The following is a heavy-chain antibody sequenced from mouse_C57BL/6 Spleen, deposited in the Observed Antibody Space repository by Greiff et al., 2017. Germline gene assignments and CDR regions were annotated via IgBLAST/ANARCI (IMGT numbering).Heavy chain of an antibody. CDR3: AREQLGLYFDY. D-gene: IGHD3-1*01. CDR2: IDPEDGET. V-gene: IGHV14-2*01. J-gene: IGHJ2*01. CDR1: GFNIKDYY. Sequence: VQLQQSGAELVKPGASVTLSCTASGFNIKDYYMHWVKQRTEQGLEWIGRIDPEDGETKYAPNFQGKATITADTSSNTAYLQLSSLTSEDTAVYYCAREQLGLYFDYWGQGTTLTVSS.